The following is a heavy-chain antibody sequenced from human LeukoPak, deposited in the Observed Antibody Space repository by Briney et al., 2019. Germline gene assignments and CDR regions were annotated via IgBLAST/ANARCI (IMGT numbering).Heavy chain of an antibody. CDR1: GFSVRDYA. D-gene: IGHD3-3*01. CDR2: MSYEETYK. Sequence: GGSLRLSCAASGFSVRDYAMHWVRQAPGKGLEWVAVMSYEETYKNYAEAVKGRFTISRDDSKNTLFLQMSSLRPEDTAVYYCARDFGVIRRSWGQGTLVTVSS. V-gene: IGHV3-30-3*01. J-gene: IGHJ5*02. CDR3: ARDFGVIRRS.